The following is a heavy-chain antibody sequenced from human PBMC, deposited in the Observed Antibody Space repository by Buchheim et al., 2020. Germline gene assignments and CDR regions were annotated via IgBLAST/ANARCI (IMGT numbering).Heavy chain of an antibody. D-gene: IGHD3-22*01. Sequence: QVQLQESGPGLVKPSQTLSLTCTVSGGSISSGGYYWSWIRQHPGKGLEWIGYIYYSGSTYYNPSLKSRVTISVDTSKNQFSPKLSSVTAADTAVYYCVVGVLSFRNYYDSRGAFDIWGQGT. CDR2: IYYSGST. J-gene: IGHJ3*02. V-gene: IGHV4-31*03. CDR1: GGSISSGGYY. CDR3: VVGVLSFRNYYDSRGAFDI.